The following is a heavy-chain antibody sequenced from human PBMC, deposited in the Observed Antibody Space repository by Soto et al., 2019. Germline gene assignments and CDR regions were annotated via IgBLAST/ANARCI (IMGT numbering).Heavy chain of an antibody. D-gene: IGHD1-1*01. CDR3: ARAWATTRSYWFFDL. Sequence: SETLSLTCTVSGGSVNSGSYYWSWIRHPPGKGLEWIGYSYYTGSIHYNPSLESRVTISVDTSKKQFSLKLTSVTAADTDIYHCARAWATTRSYWFFDLLGRGSLVTVCS. CDR2: SYYTGSI. J-gene: IGHJ2*01. CDR1: GGSVNSGSYY. V-gene: IGHV4-61*01.